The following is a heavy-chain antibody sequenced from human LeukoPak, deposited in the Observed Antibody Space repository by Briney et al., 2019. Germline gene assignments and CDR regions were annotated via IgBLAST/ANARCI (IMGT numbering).Heavy chain of an antibody. D-gene: IGHD3-3*01. V-gene: IGHV3-7*01. J-gene: IGHJ4*02. Sequence: PGGSLRLSCAASGFTFSSYWMSWVRQAPGKGLEWVANIKQDGSEKYYVDSVKGRFTISRDNAKNSLYLQMNSLRAEDTAVHYCARVSSGYYPLHFDYWGQGTLVTVSS. CDR3: ARVSSGYYPLHFDY. CDR2: IKQDGSEK. CDR1: GFTFSSYW.